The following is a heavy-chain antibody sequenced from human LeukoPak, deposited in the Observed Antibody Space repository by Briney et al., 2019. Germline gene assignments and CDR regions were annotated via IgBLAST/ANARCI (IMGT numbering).Heavy chain of an antibody. CDR2: ISYDGSNK. D-gene: IGHD3-3*01. CDR3: AKRGLWIGLNAFDI. CDR1: GFTFISYG. J-gene: IGHJ3*02. Sequence: GGSLRLSCAASGFTFISYGMHWVRQAPGKGLEWVAVISYDGSNKYYADSVKGRFTISRDNSKNTLYLQMNSLRAEDTAVYYCAKRGLWIGLNAFDIWGQGTMVTVSS. V-gene: IGHV3-30*18.